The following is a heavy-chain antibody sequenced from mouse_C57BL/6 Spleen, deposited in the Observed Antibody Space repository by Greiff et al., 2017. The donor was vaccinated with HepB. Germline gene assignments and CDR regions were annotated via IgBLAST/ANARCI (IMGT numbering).Heavy chain of an antibody. CDR3: ARSEGLYFDY. D-gene: IGHD2-13*01. V-gene: IGHV1-42*01. J-gene: IGHJ2*01. CDR2: INPSTGGT. CDR1: GYSFTGYY. Sequence: EVQLQQSGPELVKPGASVKISCKASGYSFTGYYMNWVKQSPEKSLEWIGEINPSTGGTTYNQKFKAKATLTVDKSSSTAYMQLKSLTSEDSAVYYCARSEGLYFDYWGQGTTLTVSS.